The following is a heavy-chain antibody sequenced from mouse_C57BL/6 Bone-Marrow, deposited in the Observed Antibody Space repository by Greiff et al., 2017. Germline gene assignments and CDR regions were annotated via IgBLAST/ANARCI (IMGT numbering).Heavy chain of an antibody. CDR3: ARDAYDGYQD. J-gene: IGHJ3*01. Sequence: EVNVVESGGGLVQSGRSLRLSCATSGFTFSDFYMEWVRQAPGKGLEWIAASRNKANDYTTEYSASVKGRFIVSRDTSQSILYLQMNALRAEDTAIYYCARDAYDGYQDWGQGTLVTVSA. CDR1: GFTFSDFY. V-gene: IGHV7-1*01. CDR2: SRNKANDYTT. D-gene: IGHD2-3*01.